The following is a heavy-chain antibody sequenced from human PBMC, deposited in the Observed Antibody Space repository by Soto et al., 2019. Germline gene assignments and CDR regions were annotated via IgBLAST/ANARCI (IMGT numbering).Heavy chain of an antibody. CDR2: SGTT. Sequence: PSETLSLTCTVSGGSISSYNYFWTWIRQSPGKGPEWIGSGTTYYNPSLRSRVTISVDKSRNQFSLEMSSVTAADTAVYYCATYGGDTGRFDYWGQGILVTVSS. D-gene: IGHD4-17*01. CDR3: ATYGGDTGRFDY. CDR1: GGSISSYNYF. J-gene: IGHJ4*02. V-gene: IGHV4-39*01.